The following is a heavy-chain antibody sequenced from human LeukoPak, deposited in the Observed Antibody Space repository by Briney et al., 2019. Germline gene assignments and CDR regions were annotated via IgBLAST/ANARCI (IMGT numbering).Heavy chain of an antibody. V-gene: IGHV1-2*02. CDR2: INRHTGGT. J-gene: IGHJ4*02. D-gene: IGHD2-15*01. CDR1: GYSFTGYN. CDR3: ARLGSEGLDY. Sequence: GASAKVSCKASGYSFTGYNVHWVRHAPGQRPEWMGLINRHTGGTMFAQKFQGRVTMTWDTSIATAYMELSSLRSEDMAVYYCARLGSEGLDYWGQGTLVTVSS.